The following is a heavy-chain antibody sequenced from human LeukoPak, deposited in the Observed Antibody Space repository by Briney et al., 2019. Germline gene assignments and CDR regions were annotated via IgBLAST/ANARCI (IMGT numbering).Heavy chain of an antibody. CDR1: GGSISSYY. J-gene: IGHJ3*02. V-gene: IGHV4-59*01. Sequence: SETLSLTCTVSGGSISSYYWSWIRQPPEKGLEWIGYIYYSGSTNYNPSLKSRVTISVDTSKNQFSLKLSSVTAADTAVYYCARAISGSYSRAFDIWGQGTMVTVSS. CDR2: IYYSGST. CDR3: ARAISGSYSRAFDI. D-gene: IGHD1-26*01.